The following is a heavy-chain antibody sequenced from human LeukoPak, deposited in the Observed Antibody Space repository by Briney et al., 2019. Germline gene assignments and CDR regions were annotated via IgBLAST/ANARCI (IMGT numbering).Heavy chain of an antibody. CDR1: GYSFTSYW. CDR3: ARLSDSSGYWEYYFDY. CDR2: IYPGDSDT. V-gene: IGHV5-51*01. D-gene: IGHD3-22*01. Sequence: GESLKISCKGSGYSFTSYWIGWVRQMPGKGLEWMGIIYPGDSDTRYSPSFQGQVTISADKSISTAYLQWSSLKASDTAMYYCARLSDSSGYWEYYFDYWGQGTLVTVSS. J-gene: IGHJ4*02.